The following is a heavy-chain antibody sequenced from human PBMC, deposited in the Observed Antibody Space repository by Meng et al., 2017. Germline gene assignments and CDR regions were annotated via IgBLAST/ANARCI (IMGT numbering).Heavy chain of an antibody. D-gene: IGHD4-17*01. J-gene: IGHJ4*02. CDR1: GYNFPDYY. CDR3: ASGYGDYYFDY. V-gene: IGHV1-2*06. Sequence: QVQLGQSGAEVKKPGASVKVSCKPSGYNFPDYYIHWVRRAPGQGLEWMGRINPKSGDTHYTQKFQARVTMTGDTSISTAYMELSGLRSDDTAVYYCASGYGDYYFDYWGQGTLVTVSS. CDR2: INPKSGDT.